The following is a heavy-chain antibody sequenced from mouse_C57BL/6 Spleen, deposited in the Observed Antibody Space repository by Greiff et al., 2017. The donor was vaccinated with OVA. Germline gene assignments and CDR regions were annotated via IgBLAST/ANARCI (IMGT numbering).Heavy chain of an antibody. CDR2: ISSGSSTI. Sequence: EVQLVESGGGLVKPGGSLKLSCAASGFTFSDYGMHWVRQAPEKGLEWVAYISSGSSTIYSADPVKGRFTISRDNAKNTLFLQMTRLVSEDTAMYYCAVDDEWGCAYWGQGTLVTVSA. V-gene: IGHV5-17*01. D-gene: IGHD2-12*01. CDR3: AVDDEWGCAY. CDR1: GFTFSDYG. J-gene: IGHJ3*01.